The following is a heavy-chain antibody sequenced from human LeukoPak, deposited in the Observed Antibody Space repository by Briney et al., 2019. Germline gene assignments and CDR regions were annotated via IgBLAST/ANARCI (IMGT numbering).Heavy chain of an antibody. CDR1: GYTFTSYA. CDR3: ARDGMVRGVISETFDY. V-gene: IGHV7-4-1*02. J-gene: IGHJ4*02. D-gene: IGHD3-10*01. CDR2: INTNTGNP. Sequence: ASVKVSCKASGYTFTSYAMNWVRQAPGQGLEWMGWINTNTGNPTYAQGFTGRFVFSLDTSVSTAYLQISSLKAEDTAVYYCARDGMVRGVISETFDYWGQGTLVTVSS.